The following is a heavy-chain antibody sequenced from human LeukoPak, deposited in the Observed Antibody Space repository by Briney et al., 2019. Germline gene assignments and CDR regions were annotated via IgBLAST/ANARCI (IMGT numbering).Heavy chain of an antibody. CDR3: ARDTELYYDILTDGFDY. V-gene: IGHV1-2*02. J-gene: IGHJ4*02. Sequence: ASVKVSCKASGYTFTGYYMHWVRQAPGQGLEWMGWINPNSGGTNYAQKFQGRVTMTRDTSISTAYMELSRLRSDDTAVYYCARDTELYYDILTDGFDYWGQGTLVTVSS. CDR1: GYTFTGYY. CDR2: INPNSGGT. D-gene: IGHD3-9*01.